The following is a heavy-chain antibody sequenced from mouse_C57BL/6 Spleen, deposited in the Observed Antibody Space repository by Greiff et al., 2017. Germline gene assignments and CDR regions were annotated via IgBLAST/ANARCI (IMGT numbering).Heavy chain of an antibody. CDR1: GYTFTEYT. D-gene: IGHD1-1*01. CDR3: ARHEGGDYGSSYRYFDV. J-gene: IGHJ1*03. CDR2: FYPGSGSI. Sequence: QVHVKQSGAELVKPGASVKLSCKASGYTFTEYTIHWVKQRSGQGLEWIGWFYPGSGSIKYNEKFKDKATLTADKSSSTVYMELSRLTSEDSAVYFCARHEGGDYGSSYRYFDVWGTGTTVTVSS. V-gene: IGHV1-62-2*01.